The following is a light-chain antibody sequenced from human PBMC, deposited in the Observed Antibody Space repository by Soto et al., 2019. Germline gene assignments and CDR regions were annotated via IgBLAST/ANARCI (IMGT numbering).Light chain of an antibody. V-gene: IGKV3-15*01. J-gene: IGKJ5*01. CDR3: QQYHNWPIT. CDR2: GVS. CDR1: QSVSSN. Sequence: EIVLTQSPATLSLSPGERATLSCRASQSVSSNLAWYQQKPGQAPRLLIYGVSTRATGIPARFSGSGSGTEFTLTISSLQSEDFAVYYCQQYHNWPITSGQGTRLEI.